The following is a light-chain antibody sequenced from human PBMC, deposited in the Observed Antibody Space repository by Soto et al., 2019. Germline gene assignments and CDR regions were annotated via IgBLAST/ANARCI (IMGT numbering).Light chain of an antibody. J-gene: IGLJ2*01. CDR1: SSDVGGYNY. CDR2: GVD. CDR3: VSYTSSRTLV. Sequence: QSALTQPASVSGSPGQSITISCTGTSSDVGGYNYVSWYQHQPGKAPKLMFYGVDSRPSGVSNRFSASKSGNTASLTISGLEDEDEADYYCVSYTSSRTLVFGGGTKLTVL. V-gene: IGLV2-14*03.